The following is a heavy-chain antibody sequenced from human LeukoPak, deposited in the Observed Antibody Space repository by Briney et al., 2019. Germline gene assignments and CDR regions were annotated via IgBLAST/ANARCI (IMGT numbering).Heavy chain of an antibody. Sequence: GGSLRLSCAAPGFTFSSYAMHWVRQAPGKGLEYVSAISSNGGSTYYANSVKGRFTISRDNSKNTLYLQMGSLRAEDMVVYYCASSGPTRPFDYWGQGTLVTVSS. D-gene: IGHD3-10*01. CDR1: GFTFSSYA. CDR3: ASSGPTRPFDY. V-gene: IGHV3-64*01. CDR2: ISSNGGST. J-gene: IGHJ4*02.